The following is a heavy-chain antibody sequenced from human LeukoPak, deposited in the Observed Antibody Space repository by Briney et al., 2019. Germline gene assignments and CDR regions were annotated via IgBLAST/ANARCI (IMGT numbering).Heavy chain of an antibody. D-gene: IGHD1-26*01. J-gene: IGHJ5*02. CDR1: GGTFSSYA. CDR3: AAKSGSYFDP. CDR2: IIPIFGTA. V-gene: IGHV1-69*05. Sequence: GASVKVSCKASGGTFSSYAISWVRQAPGQGLEWMGGIIPIFGTANYAQKFQGRVTITTDESTSTAYMELSSLRSEDTAVYYCAAKSGSYFDPWGQETLVTVSS.